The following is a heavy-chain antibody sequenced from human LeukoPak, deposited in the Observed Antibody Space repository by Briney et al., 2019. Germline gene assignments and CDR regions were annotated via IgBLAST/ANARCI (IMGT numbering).Heavy chain of an antibody. CDR2: IYSGGST. D-gene: IGHD3-10*01. V-gene: IGHV3-66*01. CDR1: GFTVSSNY. J-gene: IGHJ3*02. CDR3: AREHDYGSGHGVAFDI. Sequence: PGGSLRLSCAASGFTVSSNYMSWVRQAPGKGLEWVSVIYSGGSTYYADSVKGRFTISRDNSKNTLYLQMNSLRAEDTAVYYCAREHDYGSGHGVAFDIWGQGTMATVSS.